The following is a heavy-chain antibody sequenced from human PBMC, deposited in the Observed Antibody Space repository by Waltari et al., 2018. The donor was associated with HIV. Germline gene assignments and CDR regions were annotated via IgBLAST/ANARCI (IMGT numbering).Heavy chain of an antibody. V-gene: IGHV3-74*02. CDR1: GATVRSSW. D-gene: IGHD2-2*02. J-gene: IGHJ6*02. Sequence: EVQLVESGGGLVQPGGSLRLSCAAAGATVRSSWIHWVRQALGTGLVWVSRSNTDGSSTSYADSLKGRFTISRDNAKNTVYLQMNRLRAEDTAVYYCARGGHCSGISCYTGDYSYGLDVWGQGTTVTVSS. CDR3: ARGGHCSGISCYTGDYSYGLDV. CDR2: SNTDGSST.